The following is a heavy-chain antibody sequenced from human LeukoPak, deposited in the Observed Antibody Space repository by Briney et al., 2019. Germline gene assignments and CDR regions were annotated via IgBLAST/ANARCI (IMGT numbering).Heavy chain of an antibody. Sequence: SVKVSCKASGGTFSSYAISWVRQAPGQGLEWMGGIIPIFGTANYAQKFQGRVTITTDESTSTAYMELSSLRSEDTAVYYCARGPPTAQYFQHWGQGTLVTVSS. V-gene: IGHV1-69*05. J-gene: IGHJ1*01. CDR2: IIPIFGTA. CDR1: GGTFSSYA. D-gene: IGHD1-1*01. CDR3: ARGPPTAQYFQH.